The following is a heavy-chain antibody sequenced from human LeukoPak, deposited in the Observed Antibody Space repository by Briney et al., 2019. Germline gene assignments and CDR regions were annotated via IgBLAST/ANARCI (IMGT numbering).Heavy chain of an antibody. CDR1: GGSIGSGDYY. Sequence: SETLSLTCTVAGGSIGSGDYYWSWIRQPPGKGLEWIGYIYYSGSTYYNPSLKSRVTISVDTSKNQFSLKLSSVTAADTAVYYCAREGFQHWGQGTLVTVSS. CDR3: AREGFQH. V-gene: IGHV4-30-4*01. J-gene: IGHJ1*01. CDR2: IYYSGST.